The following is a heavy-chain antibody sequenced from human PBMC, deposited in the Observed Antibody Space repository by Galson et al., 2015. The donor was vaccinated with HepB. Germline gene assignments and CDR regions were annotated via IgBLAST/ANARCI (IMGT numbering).Heavy chain of an antibody. CDR1: GFTFSSYG. J-gene: IGHJ6*03. CDR2: IWYDGSNK. D-gene: IGHD3-16*01. V-gene: IGHV3-33*01. Sequence: SLRLSCAASGFTFSSYGMHWVRQAPGKGLEWVAVIWYDGSNKYYADSVKGRFTISRDNSKNTLYLQMNSLRAEDTAVYYCARDRFVRKYYYYYYMDVWGKGTTVTVSS. CDR3: ARDRFVRKYYYYYYMDV.